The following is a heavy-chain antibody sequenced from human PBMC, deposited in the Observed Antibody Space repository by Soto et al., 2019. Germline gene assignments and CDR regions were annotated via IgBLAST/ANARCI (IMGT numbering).Heavy chain of an antibody. D-gene: IGHD6-19*01. CDR3: ARGGFIAVAVGMDV. CDR2: INQDGSEK. Sequence: GGSLRLSCAASGFTFSSYWMSWVRQAPGKGLEWVANINQDGSEKYYVDSVKGRFTISRDNAKNSLYLQMNSLRAEDTAVYYCARGGFIAVAVGMDVWGQGTTVTVSS. V-gene: IGHV3-7*01. J-gene: IGHJ6*02. CDR1: GFTFSSYW.